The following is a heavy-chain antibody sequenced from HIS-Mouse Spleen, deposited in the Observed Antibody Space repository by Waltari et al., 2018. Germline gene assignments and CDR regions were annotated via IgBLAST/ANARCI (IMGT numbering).Heavy chain of an antibody. D-gene: IGHD1-1*01. CDR2: SNPNKGGT. V-gene: IGHV1-2*02. J-gene: IGHJ5*02. CDR1: GYTFTGYY. Sequence: QVQLVQSGAEVKKPGASVKVSCKASGYTFTGYYMHWVRQAPGQGLEWRGGSNPNKGGTNYAQKFQGRVTMTRDTSTSTAYMELSRLRSDDTAVYYCARDVRGGNPFDPWGQGTLVTVSS. CDR3: ARDVRGGNPFDP.